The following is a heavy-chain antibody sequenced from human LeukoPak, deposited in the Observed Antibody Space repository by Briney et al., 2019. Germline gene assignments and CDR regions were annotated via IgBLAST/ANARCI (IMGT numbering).Heavy chain of an antibody. CDR3: ARDRIKSGSYYFDY. CDR1: AFTFSDYR. Sequence: GGSLRLSCAASAFTFSDYRMNWVRQAPGRRVEGVAYISGRSSTIYYADSVKGRFTISRDNAKYSMYLQMDSLRAEDTAVYYCARDRIKSGSYYFDYWGQGTLVTVSS. CDR2: ISGRSSTI. J-gene: IGHJ4*02. V-gene: IGHV3-48*01. D-gene: IGHD1-26*01.